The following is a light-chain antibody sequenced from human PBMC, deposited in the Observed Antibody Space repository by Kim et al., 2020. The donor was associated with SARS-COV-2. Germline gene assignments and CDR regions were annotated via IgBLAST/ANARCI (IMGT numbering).Light chain of an antibody. J-gene: IGLJ2*01. V-gene: IGLV2-14*03. CDR3: SSYTTSSSTVV. Sequence: QSALTQPASVSGSPGQSITISCTGISSDVGGYNYVSWYQQHPGKAPKLIIYDVSNRPSGISDRFSGSKSGNTASLTISGLQAEDEADYYCSSYTTSSSTVVFGGGTQLTVL. CDR1: SSDVGGYNY. CDR2: DVS.